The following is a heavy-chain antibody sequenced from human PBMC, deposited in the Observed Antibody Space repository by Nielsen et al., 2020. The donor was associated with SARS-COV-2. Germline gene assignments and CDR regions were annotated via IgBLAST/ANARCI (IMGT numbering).Heavy chain of an antibody. CDR3: ARGGEDWLLPSYYFDY. CDR2: ISYDGSNK. CDR1: GFTFSSYG. J-gene: IGHJ4*02. Sequence: GGSLRLSCAASGFTFSSYGMHWVRQAPGKGLEWVAVISYDGSNKYYADSVKGRFTISRDNSKNTLYLQMNSLRAEDTAVYYCARGGEDWLLPSYYFDYWGQGTLVTVSS. D-gene: IGHD3-9*01. V-gene: IGHV3-30*19.